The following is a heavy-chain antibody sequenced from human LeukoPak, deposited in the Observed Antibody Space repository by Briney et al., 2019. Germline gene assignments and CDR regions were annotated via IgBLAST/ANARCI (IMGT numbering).Heavy chain of an antibody. CDR3: ARDTTVASGMQH. CDR2: IYYGGTT. Sequence: SETLSLTCSVSGVSLSTYSWSWVRHSPGKRLEWIGYIYYGGTTNYNPSLKSRVTISADTAKNQFSLRLRSVTAADTAIYYCARDTTVASGMQHWGQGTLVTVSS. CDR1: GVSLSTYS. D-gene: IGHD4-23*01. V-gene: IGHV4-59*01. J-gene: IGHJ4*02.